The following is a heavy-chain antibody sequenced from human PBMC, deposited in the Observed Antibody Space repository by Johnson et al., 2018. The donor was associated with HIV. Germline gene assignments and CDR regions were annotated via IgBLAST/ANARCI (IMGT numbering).Heavy chain of an antibody. CDR2: IGTAGDT. J-gene: IGHJ3*02. CDR1: GFTFSSYD. CDR3: ARDSSSWRPSGGFDM. V-gene: IGHV3-13*01. D-gene: IGHD6-13*01. Sequence: VQLVESGGGLVQPGGSLRLSCAASGFTFSSYDMHWVRQATGKGLEWVSAIGTAGDTYYPGSVKGRFTISRENAKNSLYLQMNSLRAEDTAVYYCARDSSSWRPSGGFDMWGQGTMVTVSS.